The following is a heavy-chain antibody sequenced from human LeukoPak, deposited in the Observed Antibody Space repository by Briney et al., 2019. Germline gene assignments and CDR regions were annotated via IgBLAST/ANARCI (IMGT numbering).Heavy chain of an antibody. J-gene: IGHJ4*02. V-gene: IGHV5-51*01. D-gene: IGHD2-15*01. CDR2: ILPGDSDT. Sequence: GESLKISCKGSAYSFATYWIGWVRQMPGQGLEWMGIILPGDSDTRYSPSFQGQVTISADKSISTAYLQWSSLKASDTAIYYCASEYCSGGNCYFDYWGQGTLVTVSS. CDR3: ASEYCSGGNCYFDY. CDR1: AYSFATYW.